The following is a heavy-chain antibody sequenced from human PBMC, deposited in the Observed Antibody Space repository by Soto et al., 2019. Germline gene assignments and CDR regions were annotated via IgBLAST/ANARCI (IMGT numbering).Heavy chain of an antibody. J-gene: IGHJ3*02. D-gene: IGHD5-18*01. Sequence: QVQLQESGPGLVKPSETLSLTCTVSGGSISSYYWSWLRQPPGKGLEWIVYIYYSRSTNYNPSLKRRVTISVDTAKNQFSLKLSSVTAADTAVYYCAKGGRYGLLDAFDIWGQGTMVTVSS. CDR3: AKGGRYGLLDAFDI. CDR2: IYYSRST. V-gene: IGHV4-59*01. CDR1: GGSISSYY.